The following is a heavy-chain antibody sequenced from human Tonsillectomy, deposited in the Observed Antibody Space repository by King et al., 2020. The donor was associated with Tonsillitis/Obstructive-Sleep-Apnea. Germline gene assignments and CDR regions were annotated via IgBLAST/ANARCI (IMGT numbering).Heavy chain of an antibody. Sequence: VQLQQWGAGLLKPSETLSLTCAVYGGSFSGYYWSWIRQPPGKGLEWIGEINHSGSTNYNPSLKSRVTISVDTSNNQFSLKLNSVTAADTAVYYCARLSAVTTFECWGQGTLVTVSS. J-gene: IGHJ4*02. CDR1: GGSFSGYY. V-gene: IGHV4-34*01. CDR3: ARLSAVTTFEC. D-gene: IGHD4-11*01. CDR2: INHSGST.